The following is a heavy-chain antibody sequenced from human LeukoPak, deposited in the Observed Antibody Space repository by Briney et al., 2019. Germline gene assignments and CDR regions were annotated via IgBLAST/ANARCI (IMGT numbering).Heavy chain of an antibody. CDR2: INPNSGGT. D-gene: IGHD3-10*01. V-gene: IGHV1-2*02. Sequence: GASVKVSCKASGYTFTGCYMHWVRQAPGQGLEWMGWINPNSGGTNYAQKFQGRVTMTRDTSISTAYMELSRLRSDDTAVYYCARLVRGVIDYDAFDIWGQGTMVTVSS. CDR1: GYTFTGCY. CDR3: ARLVRGVIDYDAFDI. J-gene: IGHJ3*02.